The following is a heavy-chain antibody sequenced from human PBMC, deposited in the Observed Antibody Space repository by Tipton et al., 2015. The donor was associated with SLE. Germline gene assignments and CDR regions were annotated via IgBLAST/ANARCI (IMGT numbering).Heavy chain of an antibody. D-gene: IGHD5-24*01. CDR2: ISNDGGNA. CDR3: ARDNGDGYNSMDV. V-gene: IGHV3-30*04. Sequence: QLVQSGGGVVQPGRSLRLSCVASGFTFSNYSMHWVRQAPGKGLESVAVISNDGGNAYYADSVKGRFTISRDNSKNTLYLQMNSLRAEDTAVYYCARDNGDGYNSMDVWGQGTTVTVSS. CDR1: GFTFSNYS. J-gene: IGHJ6*02.